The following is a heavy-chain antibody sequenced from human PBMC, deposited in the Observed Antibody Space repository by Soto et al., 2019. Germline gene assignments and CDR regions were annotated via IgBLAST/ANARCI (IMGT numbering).Heavy chain of an antibody. Sequence: QPGGSLRLSCAVSGFTFSRYAMSWVRQAPGKGLEWVSAIVGSGDSTYYADSVKGRFTMSRDNSKNTLYLQMNSLRAEDTAVYYCAKEYSDYYYYYGMDVWGQGTTVTVSS. D-gene: IGHD4-17*01. CDR1: GFTFSRYA. CDR2: IVGSGDST. V-gene: IGHV3-23*01. J-gene: IGHJ6*02. CDR3: AKEYSDYYYYYGMDV.